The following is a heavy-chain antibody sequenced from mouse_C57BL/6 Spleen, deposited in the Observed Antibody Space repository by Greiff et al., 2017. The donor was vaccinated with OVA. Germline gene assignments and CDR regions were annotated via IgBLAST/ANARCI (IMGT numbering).Heavy chain of an antibody. J-gene: IGHJ2*01. Sequence: QVQLQQPGAELVMPGASVKLSCKASGYTFTSYWMHWVKQRPGQGLEWIGEIDPSDSYTNYNQKFKGKSTLTVDKSSSTAYLQLSSLTSEDSAVYYYARTLTERNYWGKGTTLTVSS. D-gene: IGHD4-1*01. CDR3: ARTLTERNY. CDR2: IDPSDSYT. V-gene: IGHV1-69*01. CDR1: GYTFTSYW.